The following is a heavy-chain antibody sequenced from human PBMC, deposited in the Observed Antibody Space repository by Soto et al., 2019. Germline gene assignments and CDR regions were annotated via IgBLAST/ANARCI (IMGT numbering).Heavy chain of an antibody. CDR1: GFTFSGCW. CDR2: ISDDGSST. Sequence: EVQLVVSGGGLVQPGGSLRLSCAASGFTFSGCWMHWVCQAPGRGLVWGSRISDDGSSTYYADSEKGRFTISRDNAKNTLFLQMNSMRAEDTAVYFCATGPTSGGFWGQGILDTVSS. V-gene: IGHV3-74*01. J-gene: IGHJ4*02. CDR3: ATGPTSGGF. D-gene: IGHD5-12*01.